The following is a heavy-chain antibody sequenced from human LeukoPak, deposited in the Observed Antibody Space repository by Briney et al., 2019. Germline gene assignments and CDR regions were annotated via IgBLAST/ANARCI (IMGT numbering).Heavy chain of an antibody. CDR3: ARTAGTDAFDI. CDR2: VNYRGDG. CDR1: NASFGPYY. Sequence: PSETLSLTCDVYNASFGPYYWSWLRQSPGKGLEYIGEVNYRGDGNYNPSLNSRASISINTSKNQFSLKLSSVTAADTAVYYCARTAGTDAFDIWGQGTMVTVSS. J-gene: IGHJ3*02. D-gene: IGHD1-1*01. V-gene: IGHV4-34*01.